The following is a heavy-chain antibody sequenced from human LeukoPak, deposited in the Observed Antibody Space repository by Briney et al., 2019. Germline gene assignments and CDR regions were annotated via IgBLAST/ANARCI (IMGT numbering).Heavy chain of an antibody. CDR2: IFPGDSDT. D-gene: IGHD1-26*01. J-gene: IGHJ4*02. Sequence: GESLKISCKASGNSITTYWIGWVRQKPGKGLEWMGLIFPGDSDTKYSPSFQGHVIISADKSISTAYLQWSSLKASDTAMYYCARPAAPREGDYWGQGTLVTVSS. V-gene: IGHV5-51*01. CDR3: ARPAAPREGDY. CDR1: GNSITTYW.